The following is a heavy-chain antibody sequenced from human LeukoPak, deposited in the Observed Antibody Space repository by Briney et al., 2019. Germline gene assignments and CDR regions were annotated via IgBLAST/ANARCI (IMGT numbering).Heavy chain of an antibody. CDR3: ARAEFPIVVVPAPDY. V-gene: IGHV3-21*01. CDR2: ISSSSSYI. J-gene: IGHJ4*02. D-gene: IGHD2-2*01. Sequence: GGSLRLSCAASGFTLSNAWMNWVRQAPGKGLEWVSSISSSSSYIYYADSVKGRFTISRDNAKNSLYLQMNSLRAEDTAVYYCARAEFPIVVVPAPDYWGQGTLVTVSS. CDR1: GFTLSNAW.